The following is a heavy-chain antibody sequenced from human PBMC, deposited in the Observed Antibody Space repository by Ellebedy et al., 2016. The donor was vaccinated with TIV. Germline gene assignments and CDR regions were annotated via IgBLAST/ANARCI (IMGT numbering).Heavy chain of an antibody. J-gene: IGHJ4*02. Sequence: AASVKVSCKASGGTFSSYAISWVRQAPGQGLEWMGGIIPIFGTANYAQKFQGRVTITADESTSTAYMELSSLRSEDTAVYYCAIAIYGSGRLDYWGQGTLVTVSS. D-gene: IGHD3-10*01. CDR2: IIPIFGTA. V-gene: IGHV1-69*13. CDR1: GGTFSSYA. CDR3: AIAIYGSGRLDY.